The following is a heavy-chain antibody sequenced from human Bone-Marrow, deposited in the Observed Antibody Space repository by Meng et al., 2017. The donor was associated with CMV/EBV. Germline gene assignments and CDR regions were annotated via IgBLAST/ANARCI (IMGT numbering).Heavy chain of an antibody. Sequence: GESLKISCAASGFTFSSYVMHGVRQAPGKGLEWVAFIRYDGSNKYYADSVKGRFTISRDNSKNTLYLQMNSLRAEDTAVYYCANRLYWGQGTLVTVSS. D-gene: IGHD6-19*01. CDR3: ANRLY. J-gene: IGHJ4*02. CDR2: IRYDGSNK. V-gene: IGHV3-30*02. CDR1: GFTFSSYV.